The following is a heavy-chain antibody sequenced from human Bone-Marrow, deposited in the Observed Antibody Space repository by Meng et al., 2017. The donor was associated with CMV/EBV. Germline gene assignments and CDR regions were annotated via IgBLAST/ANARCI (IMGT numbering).Heavy chain of an antibody. CDR1: GFTVSSNY. Sequence: GESLKISCAASGFTVSSNYMSWVRQAPGKGLEWVSVIYSGGSTYYADSVKGRFTISRDNSKNTLYLQMDSLRAEDTAVYYCAGRGIAALNDAFDIWGQGTMVTVSS. CDR3: AGRGIAALNDAFDI. CDR2: IYSGGST. V-gene: IGHV3-66*02. D-gene: IGHD6-13*01. J-gene: IGHJ3*02.